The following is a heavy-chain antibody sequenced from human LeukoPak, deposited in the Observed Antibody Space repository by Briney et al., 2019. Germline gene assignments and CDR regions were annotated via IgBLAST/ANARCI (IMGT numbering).Heavy chain of an antibody. V-gene: IGHV3-23*01. CDR1: GFTFSNYD. Sequence: PGGSLRLSCAASGFTFSNYDMSWVRQAPGKGLEWVSAISGSGGSTYYADSVKGRFTISRDNSRNTLYLQMNSLRAEDTAVYYCARDVSSGWYRFSFWSQGTLVTVSS. CDR2: ISGSGGST. D-gene: IGHD6-19*01. CDR3: ARDVSSGWYRFSF. J-gene: IGHJ4*02.